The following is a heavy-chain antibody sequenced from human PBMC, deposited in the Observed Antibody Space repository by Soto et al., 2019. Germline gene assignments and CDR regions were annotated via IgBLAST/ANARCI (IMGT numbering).Heavy chain of an antibody. CDR2: INAGNGNT. Sequence: QVQLVQSGAEVKKPGASVKVSCKASGYTFTGYYMHWVRQAPGQGLEWMGWINAGNGNTKYSQKFQGRVTITRDTSASTAYMELSSLRSEDTAVYYCARGSTQRFRVDPWGQGTLVTVSS. V-gene: IGHV1-3*01. J-gene: IGHJ5*02. CDR3: ARGSTQRFRVDP. CDR1: GYTFTGYY.